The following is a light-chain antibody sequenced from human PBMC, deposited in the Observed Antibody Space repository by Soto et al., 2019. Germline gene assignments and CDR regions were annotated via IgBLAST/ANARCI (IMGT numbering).Light chain of an antibody. CDR1: QTMSNF. CDR2: AIS. Sequence: IQMTQSPSSLSASVGDRVTITCRASQTMSNFLHWYQQKPGKAPKVLIYAISNLKSGTPSRFSGSGSGKDFTITIRSLQPDEFSTYNGQQSSSTPYTFGQGTKVEIK. CDR3: QQSSSTPYT. J-gene: IGKJ2*01. V-gene: IGKV1-39*01.